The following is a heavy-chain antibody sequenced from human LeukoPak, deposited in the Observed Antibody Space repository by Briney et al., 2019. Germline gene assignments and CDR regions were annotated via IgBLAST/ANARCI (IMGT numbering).Heavy chain of an antibody. CDR3: ARRAAWYSSSAEFDP. CDR1: GGSFSGYY. J-gene: IGHJ5*02. V-gene: IGHV4-34*01. D-gene: IGHD6-13*01. CDR2: INHSGST. Sequence: SETLSLTCAVYGGSFSGYYWSWIRQPPGKGLEWIGVINHSGSTNYNPSLKSRVTISVDTSKNQFSLKLSSVTAADTAVYYCARRAAWYSSSAEFDPWGQGTLVTVSS.